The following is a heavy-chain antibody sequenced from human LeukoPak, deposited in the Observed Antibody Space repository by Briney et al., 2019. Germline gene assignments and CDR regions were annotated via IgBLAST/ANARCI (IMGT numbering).Heavy chain of an antibody. V-gene: IGHV4-4*07. CDR3: ARLRGYTIVA. Sequence: SETLSLTCTVSGGSFSTYYWSWIRQPAGKGLEWIGRIYTSGSTSYNPSLKSRVTMSVDTSNNHFSLRLSLLTAADTAVYYCARLRGYTIVAWGQGTLVTVCS. CDR1: GGSFSTYY. D-gene: IGHD5-18*01. CDR2: IYTSGST. J-gene: IGHJ5*02.